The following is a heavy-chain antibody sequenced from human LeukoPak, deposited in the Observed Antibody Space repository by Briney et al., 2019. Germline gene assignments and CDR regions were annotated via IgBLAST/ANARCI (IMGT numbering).Heavy chain of an antibody. CDR2: IYYSGST. CDR3: ARGGSSSWYAPVGAFDI. D-gene: IGHD6-13*01. CDR1: GGSISSYY. J-gene: IGHJ3*02. Sequence: PSETLSLTCTVSGGSISSYYWSWIRQPPGKGLEWIGYIYYSGSTNYNPSLKSRVTISVDTSKNQFSLKLSSVTAADTAVYYCARGGSSSWYAPVGAFDIWGQGTMVTVSS. V-gene: IGHV4-59*01.